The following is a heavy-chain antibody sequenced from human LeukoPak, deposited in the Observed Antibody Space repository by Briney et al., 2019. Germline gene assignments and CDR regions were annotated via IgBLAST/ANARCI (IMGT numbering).Heavy chain of an antibody. CDR3: ARPQLVKDSESPYYFDY. V-gene: IGHV4-4*07. D-gene: IGHD6-6*01. CDR1: GGSISSYY. J-gene: IGHJ4*02. Sequence: SETLSLTCTVSGGSISSYYWSWIRQPAGKGLEWIGRIYTSGSTNYNPSLKSRVTMSVDTSKNQFSLKLSSVTAADTAVYYCARPQLVKDSESPYYFDYWGQGTLVTVSS. CDR2: IYTSGST.